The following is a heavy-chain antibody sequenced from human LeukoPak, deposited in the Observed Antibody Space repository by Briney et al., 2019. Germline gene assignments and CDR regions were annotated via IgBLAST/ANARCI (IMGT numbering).Heavy chain of an antibody. Sequence: ASVKVSCKTSGYTFTSYGMSWVRQAPGQGLEWMGWISDNGNTKYAQNLQGRVTMTTDTSTSIAYMELRTLRSEDTAVYYCARGAGTWLNFWGQGTLVTVSS. J-gene: IGHJ4*02. CDR3: ARGAGTWLNF. D-gene: IGHD6-19*01. V-gene: IGHV1-18*01. CDR2: ISDNGNT. CDR1: GYTFTSYG.